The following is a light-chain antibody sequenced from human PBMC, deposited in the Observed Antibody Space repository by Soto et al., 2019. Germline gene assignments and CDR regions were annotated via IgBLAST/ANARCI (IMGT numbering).Light chain of an antibody. V-gene: IGKV1-33*01. J-gene: IGKJ5*01. CDR2: DAS. CDR3: QQYDNLPIT. Sequence: DIQMTQSPSSLSASVGERVTITCRASQSISSWLAWYQQKPGKAPKLLIYDASNLETGVPSRFSGSGSGTDFTFTISSLQPEDIATYYCQQYDNLPITFGQGTRLEIK. CDR1: QSISSW.